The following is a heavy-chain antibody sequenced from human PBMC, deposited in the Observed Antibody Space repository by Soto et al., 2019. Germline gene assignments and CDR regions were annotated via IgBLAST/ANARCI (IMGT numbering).Heavy chain of an antibody. CDR2: IVPIFGTT. J-gene: IGHJ5*02. V-gene: IGHV1-69*01. Sequence: QVLLVQSGAEVKKPGSSVKVSCKASGVTLRSFAIAWVRQTPGHGLEWMGGIVPIFGTTNYAQKFQGRLSITADESTTTAYMELSSLTSEDSALYYCATDMSGFDPWGQGTLVTVSS. D-gene: IGHD3-16*01. CDR1: GVTLRSFA. CDR3: ATDMSGFDP.